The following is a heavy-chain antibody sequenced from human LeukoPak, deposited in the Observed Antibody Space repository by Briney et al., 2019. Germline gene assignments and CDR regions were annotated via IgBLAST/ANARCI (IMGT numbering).Heavy chain of an antibody. V-gene: IGHV4-38-2*01. J-gene: IGHJ4*02. D-gene: IGHD4-17*01. CDR2: IYHSGST. Sequence: SETLSLTCAVYGGSFSGYYWGWIRQPPGKGLEWIGSIYHSGSTYYNPSLKSRVTISVDTSKNQFSLKLSSVTAADTAVYYCANGDYSTSADYWGQGTLVTVSS. CDR1: GGSFSGYY. CDR3: ANGDYSTSADY.